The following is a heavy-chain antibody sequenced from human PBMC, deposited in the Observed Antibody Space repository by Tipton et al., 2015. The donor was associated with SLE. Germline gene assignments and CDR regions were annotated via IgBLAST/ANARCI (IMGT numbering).Heavy chain of an antibody. J-gene: IGHJ6*03. CDR1: GGAFSSYA. D-gene: IGHD5-24*01. Sequence: QVQLVQSGAEVKKPGSSVKVSCKASGGAFSSYAITWVRQAPGQGLEWMGGIIPILGTANYAQKFQGRVTITTDEFTTTGYMELSSLTSEDTAVYYCVRGVEDPYYMDVWGKGTTVTVSS. CDR2: IIPILGTA. V-gene: IGHV1-69*01. CDR3: VRGVEDPYYMDV.